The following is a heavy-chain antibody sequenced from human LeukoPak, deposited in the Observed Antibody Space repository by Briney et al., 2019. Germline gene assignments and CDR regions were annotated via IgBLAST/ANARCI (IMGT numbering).Heavy chain of an antibody. Sequence: GGSLRLSCAASGFTFSSYWMHWVRQAPGKGLVWVSRINSDGSSTSYADSVKGRFTISRDNAKNTLYLQMNSLRAEDTAVYYCARDGCSSTSRYADWFDPWGQGTLVTVSS. J-gene: IGHJ5*02. D-gene: IGHD2-2*01. CDR2: INSDGSST. CDR3: ARDGCSSTSRYADWFDP. CDR1: GFTFSSYW. V-gene: IGHV3-74*01.